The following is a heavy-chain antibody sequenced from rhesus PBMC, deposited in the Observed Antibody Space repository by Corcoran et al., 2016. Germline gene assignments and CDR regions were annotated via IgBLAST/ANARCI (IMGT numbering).Heavy chain of an antibody. D-gene: IGHD5-12*01. CDR1: GAYIRSNF. Sequence: QVPLQASGPGLVKPSETLPLTCAVSGAYIRSNFWSWIRQPPGTGLELIGYIYGGSGSTSYNPSLKSRVTISKDTSKNQFSLKLSSVTAADTAVYYCARMTDTALDVWGRGVLVTVSS. CDR2: IYGGSGST. V-gene: IGHV4-147*01. CDR3: ARMTDTALDV. J-gene: IGHJ5-2*02.